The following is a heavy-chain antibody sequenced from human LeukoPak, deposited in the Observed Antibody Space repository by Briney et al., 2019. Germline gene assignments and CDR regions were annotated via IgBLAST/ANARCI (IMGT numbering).Heavy chain of an antibody. V-gene: IGHV3-23*01. D-gene: IGHD2-15*01. CDR3: ARVKRDCSGGTCYSYXY. CDR1: RFTFNTYA. CDR2: ISSNGDFT. J-gene: IGHJ4*02. Sequence: PGGSLRLSCVASRFTFNTYAVNWVRQAPGKGLEWVSAISSNGDFTYYADSVRGRFTISRDNSKNTVFLQMNGLRAEDTAVYYCARVKRDCSGGTCYSYXYWGQGTLVXX.